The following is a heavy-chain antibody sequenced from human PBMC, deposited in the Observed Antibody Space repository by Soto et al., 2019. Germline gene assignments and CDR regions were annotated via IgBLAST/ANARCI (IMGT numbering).Heavy chain of an antibody. CDR3: ARVPPPYDSSGYYYFDY. CDR1: GGSFSGYY. J-gene: IGHJ4*02. V-gene: IGHV4-34*01. D-gene: IGHD3-22*01. Sequence: PSETLSLTCAVYGGSFSGYYWSWIRQPPGKGLEWIGEINHSGSTNYNPSLKSRVTISVDTSKNQFSLELSSVTAADTAVYYCARVPPPYDSSGYYYFDYWGQGTMVTVYS. CDR2: INHSGST.